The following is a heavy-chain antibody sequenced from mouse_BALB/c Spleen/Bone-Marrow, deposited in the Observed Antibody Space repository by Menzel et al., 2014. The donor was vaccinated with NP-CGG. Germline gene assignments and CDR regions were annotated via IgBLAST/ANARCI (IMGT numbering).Heavy chain of an antibody. J-gene: IGHJ3*01. V-gene: IGHV1S56*01. CDR3: ARDCRYHAWFAY. CDR1: GYTFTSYY. Sequence: QVHVKQSGPELVKPGASVRISCKASGYTFTSYYIHWVKQRPGQGLEWIGWIYPGNVNTKYNEKFKGKATLTADRSSSTAYMQLTSLTSEDSAVYFCARDCRYHAWFAYWGQGTLVTVSA. CDR2: IYPGNVNT. D-gene: IGHD2-14*01.